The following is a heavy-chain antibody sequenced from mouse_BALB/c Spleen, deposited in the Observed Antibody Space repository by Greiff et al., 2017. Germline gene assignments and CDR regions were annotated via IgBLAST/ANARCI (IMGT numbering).Heavy chain of an antibody. CDR1: GFTFSSYA. CDR2: ISSGGST. D-gene: IGHD2-14*01. CDR3: ARDDRYDGFAY. Sequence: DVKLVESGGGLVKPGGSLKLSCAASGFTFSSYAMSWVRQTPEKRLEWVASISSGGSTYYPDSVKGRFTISRDNARNILYLQMSSLRSEDTAMYYCARDDRYDGFAYWGQGTLVTVSA. V-gene: IGHV5-6-5*01. J-gene: IGHJ3*01.